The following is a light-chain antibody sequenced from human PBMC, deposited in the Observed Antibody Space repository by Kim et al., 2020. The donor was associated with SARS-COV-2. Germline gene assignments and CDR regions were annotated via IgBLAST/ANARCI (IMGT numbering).Light chain of an antibody. Sequence: QSALTQPASVSGSPGQSITISCTGTSSDVGGYNYVSWYQQYPGNAPNLMIYDVSERPSGVSNRFSGSKSGNTASLTISGLQAEDEADYYCSSYTSSSTWVFGGGTQLTVL. V-gene: IGLV2-14*01. CDR2: DVS. CDR3: SSYTSSSTWV. J-gene: IGLJ3*02. CDR1: SSDVGGYNY.